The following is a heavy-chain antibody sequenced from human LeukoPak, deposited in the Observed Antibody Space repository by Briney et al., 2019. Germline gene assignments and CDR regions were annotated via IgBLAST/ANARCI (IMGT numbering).Heavy chain of an antibody. CDR2: ISYDGSNK. J-gene: IGHJ3*02. CDR1: GFTFSCSG. Sequence: GGSLRLSCAASGFTFSCSGMHWVRQAPGKGVECVAVISYDGSNKYYADSVKGRFTISRDNSKNTLYLQMNSLRAEDTAVYYCAKGILGIVGVGDAFDIWGQGTMVTVSS. D-gene: IGHD1-26*01. CDR3: AKGILGIVGVGDAFDI. V-gene: IGHV3-30*18.